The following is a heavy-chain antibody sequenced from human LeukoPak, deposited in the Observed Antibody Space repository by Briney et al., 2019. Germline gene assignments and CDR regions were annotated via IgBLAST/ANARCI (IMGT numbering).Heavy chain of an antibody. CDR1: GFTLSTYW. Sequence: GGSLRLSCAASGFTLSTYWIHWVRQPPGKGLVWVSRINSDGNSFADSVKGRFTISRDNAKNTVYLQMNSLRVEDTAVYFCARGYTFGTLDYWGQGALVTVSS. CDR2: INSDGN. J-gene: IGHJ4*02. V-gene: IGHV3-74*01. CDR3: ARGYTFGTLDY. D-gene: IGHD3-16*01.